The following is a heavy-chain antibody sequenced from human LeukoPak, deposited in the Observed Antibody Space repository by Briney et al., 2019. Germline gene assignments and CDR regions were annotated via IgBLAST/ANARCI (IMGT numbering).Heavy chain of an antibody. D-gene: IGHD3-10*01. V-gene: IGHV3-21*01. Sequence: GGSLRLSCAASGFTFSSYVINWVRQAPGKGLEWVSFISSSSHYIYSADSMKGRFTISRDNAKNSLYLQMNSLRAEDTAVYYCARDQLGGYGSYDYWGQGTLVTVSS. J-gene: IGHJ4*02. CDR3: ARDQLGGYGSYDY. CDR2: ISSSSHYI. CDR1: GFTFSSYV.